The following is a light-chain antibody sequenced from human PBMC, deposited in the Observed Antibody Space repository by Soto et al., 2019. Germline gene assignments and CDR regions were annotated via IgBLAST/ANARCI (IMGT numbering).Light chain of an antibody. J-gene: IGKJ2*01. CDR3: QQYGGSPVYT. CDR2: GAS. CDR1: QSVNSNF. Sequence: TVLTQSPGTLSLSPGERATLSCRASQSVNSNFLAWYQQKPGQAPRLLNYGASSRATDIPDRFSGSGSGTDFTLTISRLEPEDFAVYYCQQYGGSPVYTFGQGTKLEIK. V-gene: IGKV3-20*01.